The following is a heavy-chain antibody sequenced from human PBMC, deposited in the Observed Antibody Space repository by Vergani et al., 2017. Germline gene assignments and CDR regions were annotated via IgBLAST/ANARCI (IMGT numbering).Heavy chain of an antibody. J-gene: IGHJ1*01. CDR1: GYTFTSFD. V-gene: IGHV1-8*01. Sequence: QVQLVQSGAEVKKPGASVKVSCKASGYTFTSFDFSWVRQATGQGPEWMGWMNPNSGNTGYAQKFQGRVTMTRNTSISTAYMELNRLRFEDTAIYYCARGTRLYEYWGQGTLVTVSS. CDR3: ARGTRLYEY. D-gene: IGHD2/OR15-2a*01. CDR2: MNPNSGNT.